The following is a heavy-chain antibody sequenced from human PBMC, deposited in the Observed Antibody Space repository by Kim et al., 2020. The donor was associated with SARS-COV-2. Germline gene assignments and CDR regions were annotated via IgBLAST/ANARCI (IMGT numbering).Heavy chain of an antibody. CDR3: TTTLDSSGWFWFSIPNPELGMDV. CDR2: IKSKTDGGTT. D-gene: IGHD6-19*01. Sequence: GGSLRLSCAASGFTFSNAWMSWVRQAPGKGLEWVGRIKSKTDGGTTDYAAPVKGRFTISRDDSKNTLYLQMNSLKTEDTAVYYCTTTLDSSGWFWFSIPNPELGMDVWGQGTTVTVSS. CDR1: GFTFSNAW. V-gene: IGHV3-15*01. J-gene: IGHJ6*02.